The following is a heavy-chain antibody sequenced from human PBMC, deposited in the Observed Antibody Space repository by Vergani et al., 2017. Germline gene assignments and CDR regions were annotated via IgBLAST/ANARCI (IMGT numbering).Heavy chain of an antibody. CDR1: GFIFSTYA. J-gene: IGHJ3*02. D-gene: IGHD6-19*01. CDR2: ISASGAPT. Sequence: EVQLLESGGDLVQPGGSLRLSCTASGFIFSTYAMSWVRQAPGKGLEWVSGISASGAPTYYADSVKGLVTISGDNSKNTLYLQMNSLRVEDTAVYYCAKVGRSEVAGTFGAFDIWGQGTMVTVSS. CDR3: AKVGRSEVAGTFGAFDI. V-gene: IGHV3-23*01.